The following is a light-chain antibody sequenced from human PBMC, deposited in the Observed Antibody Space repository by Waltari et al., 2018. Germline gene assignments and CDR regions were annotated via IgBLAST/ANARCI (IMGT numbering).Light chain of an antibody. CDR2: GAS. J-gene: IGKJ1*01. CDR1: QSVSRT. Sequence: EIVLTQSPGTLSLSPGERASLSCRASQSVSRTLVWYQQKPGQAPKLLIYGASIRATGIPDRFTGSGSGTDFSLTISSLEPEDFAIYFCQHYVRLPATFGQGTKVEIK. CDR3: QHYVRLPAT. V-gene: IGKV3-20*01.